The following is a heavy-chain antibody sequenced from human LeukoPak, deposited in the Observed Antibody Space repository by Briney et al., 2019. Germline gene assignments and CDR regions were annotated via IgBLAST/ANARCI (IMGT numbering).Heavy chain of an antibody. D-gene: IGHD3-9*01. V-gene: IGHV3-23*01. CDR2: IDGSGDDT. CDR3: ARDLRGSIVRYFDY. CDR1: GFTFKYYA. J-gene: IGHJ4*02. Sequence: GGSLRLSCAASGFTFKYYAMTWVRQAPGKGLEWFAAIDGSGDDTYYAESVKGRFTISRDNSQNTLFLQVNSLRAEDTAVYYCARDLRGSIVRYFDYWGQGTLVTVSS.